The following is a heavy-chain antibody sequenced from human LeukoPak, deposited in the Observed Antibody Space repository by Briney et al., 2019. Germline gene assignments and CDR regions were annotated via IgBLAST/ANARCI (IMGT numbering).Heavy chain of an antibody. CDR3: AKVPHLDYDYVWGSYRVDY. CDR2: ISYDGSNK. V-gene: IGHV3-30*18. J-gene: IGHJ4*02. D-gene: IGHD3-16*02. CDR1: GFTFSSYG. Sequence: QPGRSLRLSCAASGFTFSSYGVHWVRQAPGKGLEWVAVISYDGSNKYYADSVKGRFTISRDNSKNTLYLQMNSLRAEDTAVYYCAKVPHLDYDYVWGSYRVDYWGQGTLVTVSS.